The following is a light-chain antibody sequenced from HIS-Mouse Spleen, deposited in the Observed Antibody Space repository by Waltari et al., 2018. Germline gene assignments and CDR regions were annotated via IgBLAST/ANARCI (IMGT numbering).Light chain of an antibody. J-gene: IGLJ2*01. V-gene: IGLV2-14*03. Sequence: SALTQPASVSGSPGQSIPISRPGTRSDVGGYNYVPWYQQHPGKAPKLMIYDVSNRPSGVSNRFSGSKSGNTASLTISGLQAEDEADYYCSSYTSSSTLVFGGGTKLTVL. CDR2: DVS. CDR1: RSDVGGYNY. CDR3: SSYTSSSTLV.